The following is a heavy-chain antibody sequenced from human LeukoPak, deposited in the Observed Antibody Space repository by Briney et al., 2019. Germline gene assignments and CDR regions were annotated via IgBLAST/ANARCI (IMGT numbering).Heavy chain of an antibody. D-gene: IGHD6-19*01. CDR3: AKDITKLAVAGTVFDY. CDR1: GFTFSSYG. V-gene: IGHV3-30*18. Sequence: GRSLRLSCAASGFTFSSYGMHWVRQAPGKGLEWGAVISYDGSNKYYADSVKGRFTISRDNSKTTLYLQMNSLRAEDTAVYYCAKDITKLAVAGTVFDYCGQGTLVTVSS. CDR2: ISYDGSNK. J-gene: IGHJ4*02.